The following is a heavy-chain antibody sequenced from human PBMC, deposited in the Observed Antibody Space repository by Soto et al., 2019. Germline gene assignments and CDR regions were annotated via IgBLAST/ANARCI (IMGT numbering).Heavy chain of an antibody. J-gene: IGHJ4*01. CDR1: GFTFCSYT. CDR2: SSDRRTGNT. D-gene: IGHD2-21*02. Sequence: EVHLLESGGGLVQPGGALRLSCAASGFTFCSYTLNWVRRAPGKGLEWVATSSDRRTGNTHYSDSVRCRFTLSRDYSRNILFLQMDSLRADDTALYYCTTWLTAHFDYWGRGTQVTVSS. CDR3: TTWLTAHFDY. V-gene: IGHV3-23*01.